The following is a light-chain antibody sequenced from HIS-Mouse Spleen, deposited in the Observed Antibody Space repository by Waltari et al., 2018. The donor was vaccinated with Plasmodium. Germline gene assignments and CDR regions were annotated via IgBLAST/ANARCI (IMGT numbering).Light chain of an antibody. J-gene: IGLJ2*01. Sequence: QSALTQPASVSGSPGQSITISCTGTSRDVGGYNYVSWYQQHPGKAPKLMIYDVSNRTAGVAKRFSGSKSGNTASLTISGLQAEDEADYYCSSYTSSSTRVFGGGTKLTVL. CDR2: DVS. CDR3: SSYTSSSTRV. V-gene: IGLV2-14*03. CDR1: SRDVGGYNY.